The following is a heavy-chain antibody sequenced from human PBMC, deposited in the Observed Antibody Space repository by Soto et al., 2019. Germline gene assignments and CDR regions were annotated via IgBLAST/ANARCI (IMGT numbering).Heavy chain of an antibody. V-gene: IGHV3-30*18. CDR1: GFTFSSYG. CDR2: ISYDGSNK. D-gene: IGHD6-13*01. J-gene: IGHJ6*02. CDR3: AKDPAAAVAV. Sequence: QVQLVESGGGVVQPGRSLRLSCAASGFTFSSYGMHWVRQAPGKGLEWVAVISYDGSNKYYADSVKGRFTISRDNSKNTLYLQMNSLRAEDTAVYYCAKDPAAAVAVWGQGTTVTVSS.